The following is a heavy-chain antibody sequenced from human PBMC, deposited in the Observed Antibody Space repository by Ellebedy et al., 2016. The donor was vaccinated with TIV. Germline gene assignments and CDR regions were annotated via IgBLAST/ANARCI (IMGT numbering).Heavy chain of an antibody. J-gene: IGHJ4*02. Sequence: GGSLRLSXAASGFTFGNYWMHWVRQAPGKGLEWVAVIWSDGTNIYYADALKGRVTITRDNSKNTVYLQMSRLRAEDTAVYYCASKLDASLVDDYWGQGTLVTVSS. V-gene: IGHV3-33*08. D-gene: IGHD5-18*01. CDR3: ASKLDASLVDDY. CDR2: IWSDGTNI. CDR1: GFTFGNYW.